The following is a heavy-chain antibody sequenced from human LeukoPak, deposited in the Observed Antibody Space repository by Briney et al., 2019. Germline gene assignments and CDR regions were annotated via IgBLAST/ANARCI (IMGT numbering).Heavy chain of an antibody. CDR1: GFTVSSNY. CDR2: IYTGGSA. CDR3: ARAHSSSDYFDC. Sequence: PEGSLRLSCAASGFTVSSNYMNWVRQAPGKGLEWVSVIYTGGSAYYADSVKGRFTISRDNSKNMLYLRMNSLRAEDTAVYYCARAHSSSDYFDCWGQGILVIVSP. J-gene: IGHJ4*02. D-gene: IGHD6-19*01. V-gene: IGHV3-53*01.